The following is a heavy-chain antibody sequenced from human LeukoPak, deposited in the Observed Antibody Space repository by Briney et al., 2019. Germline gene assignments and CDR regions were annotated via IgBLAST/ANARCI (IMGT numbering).Heavy chain of an antibody. J-gene: IGHJ4*02. CDR2: IKRDGSEE. CDR3: AKWRTGDSYGYEY. CDR1: GCTISISW. Sequence: GGSLRLSCAASGCTISISWMSWARQAPGRGREWVANIKRDGSEEYYVDSVKGRFSISRDNARESLYLQMNSLRAEDTAVYYCAKWRTGDSYGYEYWGQGTLVTVSS. V-gene: IGHV3-7*01. D-gene: IGHD5-18*01.